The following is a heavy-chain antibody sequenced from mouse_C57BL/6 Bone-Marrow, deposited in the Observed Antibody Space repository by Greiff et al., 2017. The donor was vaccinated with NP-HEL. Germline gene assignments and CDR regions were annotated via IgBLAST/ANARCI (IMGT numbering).Heavy chain of an antibody. V-gene: IGHV1-15*01. J-gene: IGHJ4*01. Sequence: QVHVKQSGAELVRPGASVTLSCKASGYTFTDYEMHWVKQPPVHGLDWIGAIDPETGGTAYNQQFKGKAILTAAKSSRTAFMELRSLTSEDSAVYYCTRWGYYGSSYRNAMDYWGQGTSVTVSS. D-gene: IGHD1-1*01. CDR1: GYTFTDYE. CDR3: TRWGYYGSSYRNAMDY. CDR2: IDPETGGT.